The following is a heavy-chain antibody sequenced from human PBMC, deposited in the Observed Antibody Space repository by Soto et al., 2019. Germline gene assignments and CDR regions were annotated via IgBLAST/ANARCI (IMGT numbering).Heavy chain of an antibody. D-gene: IGHD4-17*01. CDR1: GFSLSASGMC. CDR3: ARISHGDFLFDY. J-gene: IGHJ4*02. V-gene: IGHV2-70*01. CDR2: IDWDDDK. Sequence: GSGPTLVNPTQTLTLTCTFSGFSLSASGMCVSWIRQPPGKALEWLALIDWDDDKYYSTSLKTRLTISKDTSRNRVVLTMTNMDPVDTATYYCARISHGDFLFDYWGQGALVTVS.